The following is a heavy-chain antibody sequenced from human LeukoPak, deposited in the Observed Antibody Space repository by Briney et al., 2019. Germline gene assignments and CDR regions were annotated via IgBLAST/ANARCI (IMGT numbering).Heavy chain of an antibody. D-gene: IGHD1-1*01. CDR2: IYYSGSS. J-gene: IGHJ5*02. V-gene: IGHV4-4*02. Sequence: SGTLSLTCAVSGDSITTSNWWNWVRQPPGKGLEWIGDIYYSGSSKYNPSLKSRVTISVDTSKNQFSLKVRSVTAADTAVYYCARVPNGYGWFDPWGQGALVTVSS. CDR3: ARVPNGYGWFDP. CDR1: GDSITTSNW.